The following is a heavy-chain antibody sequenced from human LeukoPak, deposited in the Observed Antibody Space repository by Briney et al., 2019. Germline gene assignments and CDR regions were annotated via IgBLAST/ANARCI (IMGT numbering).Heavy chain of an antibody. J-gene: IGHJ5*01. D-gene: IGHD3-9*01. Sequence: GGSLRLSCAASGFTFSSYTMNWVRQAPGKGLEWVSCISSSSSYIYYADSVKGRFTISRDNTKNSLILQMGSLIAEDTAVYYCARGKTAFDILTGYDSWGQGTLVTVSS. CDR2: ISSSSSYI. CDR3: ARGKTAFDILTGYDS. V-gene: IGHV3-21*04. CDR1: GFTFSSYT.